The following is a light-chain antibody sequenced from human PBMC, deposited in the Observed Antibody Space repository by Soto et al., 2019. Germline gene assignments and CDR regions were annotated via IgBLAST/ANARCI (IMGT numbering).Light chain of an antibody. V-gene: IGLV2-14*01. CDR2: EVT. CDR3: SSYTIDNTVV. CDR1: SSDIGGYNS. Sequence: QSVLTQPASVSGSPGQSITISCTGTSSDIGGYNSVSWYQQHPDKAPKLMIYEVTGRPSGVSGRFSASKSGNTASLTISGLQAEDEANYYCSSYTIDNTVVFGGGTKVTVL. J-gene: IGLJ2*01.